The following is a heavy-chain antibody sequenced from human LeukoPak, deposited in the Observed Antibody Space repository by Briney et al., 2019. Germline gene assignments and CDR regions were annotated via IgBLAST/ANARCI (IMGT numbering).Heavy chain of an antibody. CDR3: ARWVGIAAAGTGDY. CDR1: GFTFDDYG. CDR2: INWNGGST. J-gene: IGHJ4*02. D-gene: IGHD6-13*01. V-gene: IGHV3-20*04. Sequence: GGSLRLSCAASGFTFDDYGMSWVRQAPGKGLEWVSGINWNGGSTGYADSVKGRFTISRDNAKNSLYLQMNSLRAEDTALYYCARWVGIAAAGTGDYWGQGTLVTVSS.